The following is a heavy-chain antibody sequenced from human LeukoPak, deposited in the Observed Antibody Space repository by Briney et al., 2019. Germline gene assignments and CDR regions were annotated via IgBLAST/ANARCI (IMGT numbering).Heavy chain of an antibody. J-gene: IGHJ4*02. CDR3: ARHLGGDRTSGYYNY. CDR2: IYPGDSDT. Sequence: GESPKISCKASGYSFTYYFIAWVRQMPGKGLEWMGIIYPGDSDTKCSPSFQGQVTISADKSTNTAYLQWSSLEASDTAMYYCARHLGGDRTSGYYNYWGQGTLVTVSS. CDR1: GYSFTYYF. D-gene: IGHD3-3*01. V-gene: IGHV5-51*01.